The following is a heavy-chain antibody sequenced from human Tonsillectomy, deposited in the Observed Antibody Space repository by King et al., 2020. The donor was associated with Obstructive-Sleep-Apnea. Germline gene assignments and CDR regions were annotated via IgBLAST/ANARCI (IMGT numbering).Heavy chain of an antibody. J-gene: IGHJ5*02. D-gene: IGHD6-19*01. Sequence: QLQESGPGLVKPSETLSLTCTVSGGSISSSSYYWGLIRQPPGKGREWIGSIYYSGSTNYNPSLKSRVTISIDTSKNQFSLKLSSVTAADTAVYYCARVPYITGWSGWFDPWGQGTLVTVSS. V-gene: IGHV4-39*07. CDR1: GGSISSSSYY. CDR2: IYYSGST. CDR3: ARVPYITGWSGWFDP.